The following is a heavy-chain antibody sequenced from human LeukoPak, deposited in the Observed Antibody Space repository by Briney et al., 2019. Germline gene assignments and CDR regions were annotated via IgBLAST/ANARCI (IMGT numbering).Heavy chain of an antibody. Sequence: EASVNVSCKASGYTFTGYYMHWVRQAPGQGLEWMGWINPNSGGTNYAQKFQGWVTMTRDTSISTAYMELSRLRSDDTAVYYCARAPVEMATIDYYYYGMDVWGQGTTVTVSS. CDR2: INPNSGGT. V-gene: IGHV1-2*04. D-gene: IGHD5-24*01. CDR1: GYTFTGYY. J-gene: IGHJ6*02. CDR3: ARAPVEMATIDYYYYGMDV.